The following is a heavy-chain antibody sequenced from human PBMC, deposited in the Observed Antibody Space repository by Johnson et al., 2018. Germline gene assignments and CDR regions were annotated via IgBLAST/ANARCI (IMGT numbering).Heavy chain of an antibody. J-gene: IGHJ4*02. CDR3: ARGTDTAAAAMGY. V-gene: IGHV1-8*01. D-gene: IGHD2-2*01. Sequence: QVQLVQSGAEVKKPGASXKVSCRASGYSFTSYGINWVRQATGQGLEWMGWMNPNSGNTGYAQKFQGRVTMTRDTSISTAYMELSSLRSEDTAVYYCARGTDTAAAAMGYWGQGTLVTVSS. CDR1: GYSFTSYG. CDR2: MNPNSGNT.